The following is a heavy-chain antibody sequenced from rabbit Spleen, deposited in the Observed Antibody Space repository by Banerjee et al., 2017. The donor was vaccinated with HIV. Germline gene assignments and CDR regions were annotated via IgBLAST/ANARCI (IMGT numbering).Heavy chain of an antibody. D-gene: IGHD1-1*01. CDR1: GFDLSNYG. J-gene: IGHJ4*01. CDR2: IDPIFSST. Sequence: QLVESRGGLVTPGGSLKLSCKASGFDLSNYGVSWVRQAPGKGLEWIGYIDPIFSSTHYATWVNGRFTISSHNAQNTLYLQLNSLTAADTATYFCAREDVGGSYTLWGQGTLVTVS. CDR3: AREDVGGSYTL. V-gene: IGHV1S7*01.